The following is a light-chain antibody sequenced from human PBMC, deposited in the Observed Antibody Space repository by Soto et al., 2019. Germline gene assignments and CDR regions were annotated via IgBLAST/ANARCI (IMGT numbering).Light chain of an antibody. CDR1: QGISNW. Sequence: DIQMTQSPSTLSAYVGDRVTITCRASQGISNWLAWYQQKPGKAPKLLIYKASSLEGGVPSRFSGSGSGTEFTLTISSLQPDDFATYHCQQFHSYPYTFGQGTQLEIK. CDR2: KAS. J-gene: IGKJ2*01. CDR3: QQFHSYPYT. V-gene: IGKV1-5*03.